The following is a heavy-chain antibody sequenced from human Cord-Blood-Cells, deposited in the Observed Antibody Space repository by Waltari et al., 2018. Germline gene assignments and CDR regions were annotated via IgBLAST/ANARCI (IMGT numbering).Heavy chain of an antibody. Sequence: QVQLVQSGAEVKKPGSSVKVSCKASGGTFSSYAISWVRQAPGQGIEWMGGNNPILCTANYGQKFQGRVTITADESTSTAYMELSSLRSEDTAVYYCARDPRGYCSGGSCYPNWFDPWGQGTLVTVSS. V-gene: IGHV1-69*01. D-gene: IGHD2-15*01. CDR2: NNPILCTA. CDR3: ARDPRGYCSGGSCYPNWFDP. J-gene: IGHJ5*02. CDR1: GGTFSSYA.